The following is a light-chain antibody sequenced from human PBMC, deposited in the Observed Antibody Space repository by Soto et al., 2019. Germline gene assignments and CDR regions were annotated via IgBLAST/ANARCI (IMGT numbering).Light chain of an antibody. V-gene: IGKV1-17*02. J-gene: IGKJ1*01. CDR1: QGIRID. CDR2: GAS. Sequence: DIQMTQSPSSLSASVGDRVTITCRASQGIRIDLGWFQQRPGKAPKRLIYGASSLQSGVPPRFRRSGYGTEFTLTTSNLQPEDFETYYCLQHNSFPRTFGQATTV. CDR3: LQHNSFPRT.